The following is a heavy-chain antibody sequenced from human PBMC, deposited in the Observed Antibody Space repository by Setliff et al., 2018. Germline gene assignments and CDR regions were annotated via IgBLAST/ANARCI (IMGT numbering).Heavy chain of an antibody. D-gene: IGHD2-15*01. CDR1: GFTFSSYG. CDR2: IWFDGTGK. CDR3: ARDLKLLLRSLDAFEM. J-gene: IGHJ3*02. V-gene: IGHV3-33*01. Sequence: GGSLRLSCVASGFTFSSYGMHWVRQAPGKGLEWVAVIWFDGTGKYYIDSVKGRFTISRDNSKNTLYLQMNSLRAEDTAVYYCARDLKLLLRSLDAFEMWGQGAMVTVS.